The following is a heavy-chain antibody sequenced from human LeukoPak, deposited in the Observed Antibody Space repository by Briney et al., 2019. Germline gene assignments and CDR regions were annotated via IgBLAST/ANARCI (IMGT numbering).Heavy chain of an antibody. CDR2: ISGSGGST. Sequence: GGSLRLSCAASGFTFSSYAMSWVRQAPGKGLEWVSAISGSGGSTYYADSVKGRFTISRDNSKNTLYLQMNSLRAEDTAVYYCAKEVAAAMNYYYYYYMDVWGKGTTVTVSS. CDR1: GFTFSSYA. D-gene: IGHD6-13*01. J-gene: IGHJ6*03. CDR3: AKEVAAAMNYYYYYYMDV. V-gene: IGHV3-23*01.